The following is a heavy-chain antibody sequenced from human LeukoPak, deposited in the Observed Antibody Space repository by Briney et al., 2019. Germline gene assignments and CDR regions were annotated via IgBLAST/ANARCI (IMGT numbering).Heavy chain of an antibody. CDR1: GFTFSGYA. D-gene: IGHD3-22*01. V-gene: IGHV3-23*01. CDR3: AKADYYDSNTYRAQFIQH. Sequence: PGGSLRLSCAASGFTFSGYAMSWVRQAPGKGLEWVSVISGSGISTYNADSVKGRFTISRDNSKNTLYLQMNSLRAEDTAVYYCAKADYYDSNTYRAQFIQHWGQGTPVTVSS. CDR2: ISGSGIST. J-gene: IGHJ1*01.